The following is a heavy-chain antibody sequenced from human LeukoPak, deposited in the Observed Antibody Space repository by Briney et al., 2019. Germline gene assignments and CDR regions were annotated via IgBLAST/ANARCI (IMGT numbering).Heavy chain of an antibody. D-gene: IGHD3-22*01. V-gene: IGHV1-69*13. J-gene: IGHJ6*02. CDR2: IIPIFGTA. CDR1: GGTFSSYA. CDR3: ATEAPPMIVVAITLPYYYYGMDV. Sequence: GASVKVSCKASGGTFSSYAISWVRQAPGQGLEWMGGIIPIFGTANYAQKFQGRVTITADESTSTAYMELSSLRSEDTAVYYCATEAPPMIVVAITLPYYYYGMDVWGQGTTVTVSS.